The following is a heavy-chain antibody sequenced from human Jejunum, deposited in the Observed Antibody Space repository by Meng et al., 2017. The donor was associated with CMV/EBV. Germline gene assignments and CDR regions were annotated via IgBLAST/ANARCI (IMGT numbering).Heavy chain of an antibody. CDR2: IYAYNGNT. CDR3: ARDRVGRGAANAYLYGMDV. D-gene: IGHD1-26*01. CDR1: YG. V-gene: IGHV1-18*01. J-gene: IGHJ6*02. Sequence: YGISWVRQAPGQGLEWMGWIYAYNGNTNYAQKLQGRVTMTTDTSTNTAYMELGSLRSDDTAVYYCARDRVGRGAANAYLYGMDVWGQGSRVTVSS.